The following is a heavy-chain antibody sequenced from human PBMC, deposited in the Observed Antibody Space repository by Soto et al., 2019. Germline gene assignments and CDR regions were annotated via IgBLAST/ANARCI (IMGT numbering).Heavy chain of an antibody. CDR2: ISGSGGST. D-gene: IGHD2-8*01. Sequence: GGSLRLSCAASGFTFSSYAMSWVRQAPGKGLEWVSAISGSGGSTYYADSVKGRFTISRDNSKNTLYLQMNSLRAEDTAVYYCAKLLAVLMVYDTYGMDVWGQGTTVTVSS. V-gene: IGHV3-23*01. J-gene: IGHJ6*02. CDR1: GFTFSSYA. CDR3: AKLLAVLMVYDTYGMDV.